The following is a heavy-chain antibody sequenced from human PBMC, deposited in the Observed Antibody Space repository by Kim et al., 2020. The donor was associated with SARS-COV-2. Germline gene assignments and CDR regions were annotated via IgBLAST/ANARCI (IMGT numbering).Heavy chain of an antibody. CDR1: GFTFSSYA. J-gene: IGHJ6*02. Sequence: GGSLRLSCAASGFTFSSYALTWVRQAPGKGLEWVSGISEDSGSTYYADSVKGRFSISRDNSKNTLYLQMASLRAQDTAVYYCAKARQQFDLLTADYTSSYYYYGMDVWGQGTTVTVSS. CDR2: ISEDSGST. CDR3: AKARQQFDLLTADYTSSYYYYGMDV. D-gene: IGHD3-9*01. V-gene: IGHV3-23*01.